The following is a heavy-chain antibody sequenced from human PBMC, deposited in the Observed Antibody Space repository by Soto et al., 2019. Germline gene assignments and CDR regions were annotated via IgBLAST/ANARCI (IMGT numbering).Heavy chain of an antibody. Sequence: XSVKVSCKASGGTFSRYAINWVRQAPGQGLEWMGGIIPMFGTANYAQKFQGRVTITADESTNTGYMELRSLISEDTAVYYCARDGTIYDSSGYYYLYWGQGTLVTVSS. CDR3: ARDGTIYDSSGYYYLY. D-gene: IGHD3-22*01. V-gene: IGHV1-69*13. CDR2: IIPMFGTA. CDR1: GGTFSRYA. J-gene: IGHJ4*02.